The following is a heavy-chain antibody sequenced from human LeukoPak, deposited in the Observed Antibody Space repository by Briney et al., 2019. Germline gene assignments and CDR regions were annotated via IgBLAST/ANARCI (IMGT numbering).Heavy chain of an antibody. V-gene: IGHV1-46*01. J-gene: IGHJ4*02. CDR3: ARGRTRSGDFDY. Sequence: ASVKVSCKASGGTFSSYAISWVRQAPGQGLEWMGIINPSGGSTSYAQKFQGRVTMTRDTSTSTVYMELSSLRSEDTAVYYCARGRTRSGDFDYWGQGTLVTVSS. D-gene: IGHD1-1*01. CDR1: GGTFSSYA. CDR2: INPSGGST.